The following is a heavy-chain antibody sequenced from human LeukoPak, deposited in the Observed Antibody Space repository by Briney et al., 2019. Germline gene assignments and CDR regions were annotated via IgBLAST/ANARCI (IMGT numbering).Heavy chain of an antibody. Sequence: GASVKVSCKASGYTFTGYYMHWVRQAPGQGLEWMGWINPNSGGTNYAQKFQGRVTMTRDTSISTAYMELSRLRSDDTAVYYCARGPVQLERRGYYYYYMDVWGKGTTVTVSS. D-gene: IGHD1-1*01. J-gene: IGHJ6*03. CDR2: INPNSGGT. CDR3: ARGPVQLERRGYYYYYMDV. CDR1: GYTFTGYY. V-gene: IGHV1-2*02.